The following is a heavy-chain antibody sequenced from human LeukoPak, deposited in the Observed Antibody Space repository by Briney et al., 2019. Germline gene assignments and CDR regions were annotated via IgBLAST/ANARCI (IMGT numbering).Heavy chain of an antibody. CDR1: GFTFSSYS. D-gene: IGHD6-13*01. CDR3: ARPDEQQLIRDAFDI. Sequence: GGSLRLSCAASGFTFSSYSMNWVRQAPGKGLEWVSSISSSSSYIYYADSVKGRFTISRDNAKNSLYLQMNSLRAEDTAVYYCARPDEQQLIRDAFDIWGQGTMVTVSS. V-gene: IGHV3-21*01. J-gene: IGHJ3*02. CDR2: ISSSSSYI.